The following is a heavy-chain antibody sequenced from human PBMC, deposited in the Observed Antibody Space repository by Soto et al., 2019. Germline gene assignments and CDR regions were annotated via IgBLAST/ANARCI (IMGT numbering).Heavy chain of an antibody. Sequence: SETLSLTCTVSGGSISSYYWSWIRQPPGKGLEWIGYIYYSGSTNYNPSLKSRVTISVDTSKNQFSLKLSSVTAADTAVYYCAREDYGSGSYYGDTNWFDPWGQGTLVTVSS. D-gene: IGHD3-10*01. CDR3: AREDYGSGSYYGDTNWFDP. CDR2: IYYSGST. V-gene: IGHV4-59*01. J-gene: IGHJ5*02. CDR1: GGSISSYY.